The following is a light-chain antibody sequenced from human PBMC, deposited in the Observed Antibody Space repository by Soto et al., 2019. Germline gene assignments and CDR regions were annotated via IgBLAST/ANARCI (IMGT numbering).Light chain of an antibody. CDR1: SSDVGLYNY. Sequence: QSVLTQPASVSGSPGQSIAISCTGTSSDVGLYNYVSWYQQHPDKVPKLIIYDVTNRPSGVSDRFSGSKSGNTASLTISGLQADDEADYYCSSFTTSSTYVFCTGTNVTVL. J-gene: IGLJ1*01. CDR3: SSFTTSSTYV. CDR2: DVT. V-gene: IGLV2-14*01.